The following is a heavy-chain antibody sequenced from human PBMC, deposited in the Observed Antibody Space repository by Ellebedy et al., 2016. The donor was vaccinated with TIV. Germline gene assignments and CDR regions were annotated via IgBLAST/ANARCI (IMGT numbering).Heavy chain of an antibody. J-gene: IGHJ3*02. D-gene: IGHD3-10*01. CDR1: GFTFSGYW. CDR3: ARVRSGSPRDAFDI. V-gene: IGHV3-74*01. Sequence: GESLKISCAASGFTFSGYWMHWVRQGPEKGLVWVSRVNTDGSSTIYADSVKGRFTISRDNAKNTVHLQMTSLRVEDTAVYYCARVRSGSPRDAFDIWGQGTMVTVSS. CDR2: VNTDGSST.